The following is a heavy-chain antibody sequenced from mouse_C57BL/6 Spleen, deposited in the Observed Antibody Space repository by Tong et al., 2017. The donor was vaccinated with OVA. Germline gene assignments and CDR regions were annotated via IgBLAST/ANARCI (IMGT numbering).Heavy chain of an antibody. CDR2: IYPGNSDT. Sequence: EVQLQESGPELVKPGASVKISCKASGYAFSRSWMTWVKQRPGQGLEWIGAIYPGNSDTSYNQKFKGKAKLTAVTSASTAYMELSSLTNEDSAVYYCTRPSYGSSYDYFDYWGQGTTLTVSS. V-gene: IGHV1-5*01. CDR3: TRPSYGSSYDYFDY. CDR1: GYAFSRSW. D-gene: IGHD1-1*01. J-gene: IGHJ2*01.